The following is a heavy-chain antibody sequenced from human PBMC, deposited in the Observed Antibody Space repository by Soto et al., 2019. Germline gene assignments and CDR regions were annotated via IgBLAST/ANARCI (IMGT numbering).Heavy chain of an antibody. V-gene: IGHV3-21*01. CDR3: ARGKTKDAFDI. J-gene: IGHJ3*02. Sequence: GGSLRLSCAASGFTFSSYSMNWVRQAPGKGLEWVSSISSSSSYIYYADSVKGRFTISRDNAKNSLYLQMNSLRAEDTAVYYCARGKTKDAFDIWGQGTMVTVSS. CDR1: GFTFSSYS. CDR2: ISSSSSYI.